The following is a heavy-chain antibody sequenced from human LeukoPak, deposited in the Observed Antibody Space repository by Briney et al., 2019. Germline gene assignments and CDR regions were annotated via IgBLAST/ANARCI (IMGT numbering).Heavy chain of an antibody. CDR3: AKGPIPCSSTSCPRSAFDI. CDR1: GFTFSNYA. Sequence: GGSLRLSCSASGFTFSNYAMNWVRQAPGKGLEWVSSISDTDDSTYDADSVKGRFSISRDNSKNTLYLQMNSLRAEDTAIYYCAKGPIPCSSTSCPRSAFDIWGQGTMVTVSS. V-gene: IGHV3-23*01. D-gene: IGHD2-2*01. J-gene: IGHJ3*02. CDR2: ISDTDDST.